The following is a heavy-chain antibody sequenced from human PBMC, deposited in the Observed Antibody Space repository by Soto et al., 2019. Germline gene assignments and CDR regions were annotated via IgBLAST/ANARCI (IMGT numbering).Heavy chain of an antibody. D-gene: IGHD6-6*01. CDR3: AKAARPFYYYYGLEV. CDR1: GFTFSTYA. Sequence: PGWSLRLSCAASGFTFSTYAMSLVRQAPGKGLEWVSAITGSGVSTKYPDSVKGRFTISRDNSKNTLYLQMNSLRAEDTAVYYCAKAARPFYYYYGLEVWGEGTKVTVSS. V-gene: IGHV3-23*01. J-gene: IGHJ6*02. CDR2: ITGSGVST.